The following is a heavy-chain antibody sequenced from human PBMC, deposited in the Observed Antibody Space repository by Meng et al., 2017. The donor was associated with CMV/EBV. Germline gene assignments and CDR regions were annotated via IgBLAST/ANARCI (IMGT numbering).Heavy chain of an antibody. CDR3: VTWLWFGELSGYYFDY. V-gene: IGHV4-39*07. CDR2: IYYSGST. Sequence: LKRSVPGMVTLWKTLSPTCTVSGGSISSISYYWGWIRQPPGKGLEWIGSIYYSGSTYYNPSLKSRVTISVDTSKNQFSLKLSSVTAADTAVYYCVTWLWFGELSGYYFDYWGQGTLVTVSS. CDR1: GGSISSISYY. J-gene: IGHJ4*02. D-gene: IGHD3-10*01.